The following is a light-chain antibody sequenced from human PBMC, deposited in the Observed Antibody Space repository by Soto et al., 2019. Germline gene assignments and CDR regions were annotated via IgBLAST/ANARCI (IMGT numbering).Light chain of an antibody. CDR3: QSYDSSLSGYV. CDR2: GNT. V-gene: IGLV1-40*01. Sequence: QSVLTQPPSASGTPGQTVTISCSGSSSNIGAGYPVHWYQQLPGTAPKLLIFGNTIRPSGVPDRFSGSRSGLAITGLQAEDEADYYCQSYDSSLSGYVFGTGTKLTVL. J-gene: IGLJ1*01. CDR1: SSNIGAGYP.